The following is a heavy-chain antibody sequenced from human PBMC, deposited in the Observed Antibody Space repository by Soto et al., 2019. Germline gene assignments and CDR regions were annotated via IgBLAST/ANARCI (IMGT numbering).Heavy chain of an antibody. CDR1: GFTFSTYA. CDR2: ISYDGSTK. Sequence: QVQLVESGGGVVQPGRSLRLSCAASGFTFSTYAMHWVRQAPGKGLEWVAGISYDGSTKYYADSVKGRFTCSRDNSKNTLYRQMNSLRGEDTAVYFCARDHPYSSTWKGDHYYGMDVWGQGTTVTVSS. V-gene: IGHV3-30-3*01. CDR3: ARDHPYSSTWKGDHYYGMDV. J-gene: IGHJ6*02. D-gene: IGHD6-13*01.